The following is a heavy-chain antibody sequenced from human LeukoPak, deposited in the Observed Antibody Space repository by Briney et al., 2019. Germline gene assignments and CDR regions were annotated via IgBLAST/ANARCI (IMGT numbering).Heavy chain of an antibody. D-gene: IGHD2-15*01. J-gene: IGHJ6*03. V-gene: IGHV3-33*01. CDR3: ARDGHCSGGSCYSLYYYYYYMDV. CDR1: GFTFSSYG. Sequence: GGSLRLSCAASGFTFSSYGMHWVRQAPGKGLEWVAVIWYDGSNKYYADSVKGRFTISRDNSKNTLYLQMNSLRAEDTAVYYCARDGHCSGGSCYSLYYYYYYMDVWGKGTTVTVSS. CDR2: IWYDGSNK.